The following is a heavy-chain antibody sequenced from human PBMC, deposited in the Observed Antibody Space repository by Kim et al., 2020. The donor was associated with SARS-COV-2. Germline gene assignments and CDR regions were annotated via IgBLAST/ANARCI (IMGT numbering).Heavy chain of an antibody. CDR3: ARDPNMVRGHGVGKRYDWFDH. V-gene: IGHV1-18*01. D-gene: IGHD3-10*01. J-gene: IGHJ5*02. Sequence: ASVKVSCKASGYTFIRNGISWVRQAPGQGLEWMGWISGYNGNTNYAQKFQGRVTFTIATSTSTAYMEVKSLRSDDTAVYYCARDPNMVRGHGVGKRYDWFDHWGQGTLVTVSS. CDR2: ISGYNGNT. CDR1: GYTFIRNG.